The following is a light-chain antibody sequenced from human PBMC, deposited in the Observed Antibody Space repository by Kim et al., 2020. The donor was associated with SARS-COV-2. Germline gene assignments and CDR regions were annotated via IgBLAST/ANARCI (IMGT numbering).Light chain of an antibody. V-gene: IGLV6-57*01. CDR2: EDN. J-gene: IGLJ3*02. Sequence: GQTVTMPCTRSSGSIASNYVQWYQQRPGSSPTTVIYEDNQRPSGVPDRFSGSIDSSSNSASLTISGLKTEDEADYYCQSYDSSNWVFGGGTQLTVL. CDR3: QSYDSSNWV. CDR1: SGSIASNY.